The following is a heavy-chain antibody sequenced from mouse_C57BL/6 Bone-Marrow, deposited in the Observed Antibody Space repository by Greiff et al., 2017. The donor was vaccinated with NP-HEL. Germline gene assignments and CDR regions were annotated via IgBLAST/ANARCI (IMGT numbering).Heavy chain of an antibody. CDR2: IYPRSGNT. Sequence: SGAELARPGASVKLSCKASGYTFTSSGISWVKQRTGQGLEWIGEIYPRSGNTYYNEKFKGKATLTADKSSSTAYMELRSLTSEDSAVYFCARGLLQAMDYWGQGTSVTVSS. CDR1: GYTFTSSG. CDR3: ARGLLQAMDY. V-gene: IGHV1-81*01. D-gene: IGHD2-3*01. J-gene: IGHJ4*01.